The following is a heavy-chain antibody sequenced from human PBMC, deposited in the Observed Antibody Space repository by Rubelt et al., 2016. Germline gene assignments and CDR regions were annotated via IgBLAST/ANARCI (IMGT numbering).Heavy chain of an antibody. CDR1: GFTLSSYA. CDR2: VSYDGSNK. D-gene: IGHD1-26*01. CDR3: AKDLGASNYFDY. Sequence: VQPGGSLRLSCAASGFTLSSYAMHWVRPAPGKGLEWVAVVSYDGSNKYYAASVKGQFTISRDNPKNTLYLQMNSLRAEDMAVYYCAKDLGASNYFDYWGQGTQVTVSS. V-gene: IGHV3-30*04. J-gene: IGHJ4*02.